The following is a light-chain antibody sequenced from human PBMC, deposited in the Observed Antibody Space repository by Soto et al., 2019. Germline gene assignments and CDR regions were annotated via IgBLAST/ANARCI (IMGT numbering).Light chain of an antibody. J-gene: IGKJ3*01. CDR2: RAS. CDR1: QTISSW. Sequence: DIQMTQSPSTLSASVGDRVTITCRASQTISSWLAWYQQKPGKAPKLLIYRASSLESGVPSRFSGSGSGAEFTLTISSLQPGDFATYYCQHYDSYSGTFGPGTEVDIK. V-gene: IGKV1-5*03. CDR3: QHYDSYSGT.